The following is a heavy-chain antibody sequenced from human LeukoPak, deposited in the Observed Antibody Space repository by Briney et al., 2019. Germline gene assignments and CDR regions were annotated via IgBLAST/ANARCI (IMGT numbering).Heavy chain of an antibody. CDR1: GGSIRRDY. Sequence: SETLSLTCTVSGGSIRRDYWSWIRQPPGKGLEWIGYIYYSGSTNCNPSLKSRVTVSVDTSKNQFFLKLNSVTAADTAVYYCARGVTRFDLWGQGTLVTVSS. D-gene: IGHD3-10*02. CDR3: ARGVTRFDL. J-gene: IGHJ4*02. V-gene: IGHV4-59*12. CDR2: IYYSGST.